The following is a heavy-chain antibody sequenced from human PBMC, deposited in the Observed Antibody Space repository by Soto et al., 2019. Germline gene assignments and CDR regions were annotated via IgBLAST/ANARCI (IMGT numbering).Heavy chain of an antibody. CDR3: ARDLVVRGVAQNWFDP. J-gene: IGHJ5*02. D-gene: IGHD3-10*01. Sequence: QVQLQESGPGLVKPSQTLSLTCTVSGGSISSGGYYWSWIRQHPGKGLEWIGYIYYSGSTYYNPSLTSRVTISVDTSKNQFSLKLSSVTAADTAVYYCARDLVVRGVAQNWFDPWGQGTLVTVSS. CDR1: GGSISSGGYY. V-gene: IGHV4-31*03. CDR2: IYYSGST.